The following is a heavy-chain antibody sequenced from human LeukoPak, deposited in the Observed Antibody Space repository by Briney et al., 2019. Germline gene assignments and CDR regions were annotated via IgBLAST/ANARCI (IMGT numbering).Heavy chain of an antibody. CDR2: IYYSGST. CDR1: GGSISSGGYY. V-gene: IGHV4-31*03. J-gene: IGHJ4*02. D-gene: IGHD4-23*01. Sequence: PSETLSLTCTVSGGSISSGGYYWSWIRQHPGKGLEWIGYIYYSGSTYYNPSLKSRVTISVDTSKNQFSLKLSSVTAADTAVYYCARGVDYGGKILDYWGQGTLVTVSS. CDR3: ARGVDYGGKILDY.